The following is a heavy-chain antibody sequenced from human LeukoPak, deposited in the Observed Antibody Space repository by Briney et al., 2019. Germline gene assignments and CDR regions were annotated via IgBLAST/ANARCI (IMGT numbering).Heavy chain of an antibody. Sequence: PSETLSLTCTVSGGSISSYHWSWIRHPPERGLEWIGYIFYRGGTHYNPSLKSRVTISVDTSKNQFSLKLSPVTAADTAVYYCASSVSGAAAPGHFGFWGQGTLVTVSS. J-gene: IGHJ4*02. D-gene: IGHD6-13*01. CDR3: ASSVSGAAAPGHFGF. CDR1: GGSISSYH. CDR2: IFYRGGT. V-gene: IGHV4-59*01.